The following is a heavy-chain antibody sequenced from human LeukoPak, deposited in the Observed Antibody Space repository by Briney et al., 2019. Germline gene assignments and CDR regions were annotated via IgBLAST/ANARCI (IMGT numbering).Heavy chain of an antibody. CDR3: ARGQPDSGGHYYSWYFDY. CDR2: ISSSGSVT. V-gene: IGHV3-21*01. Sequence: PGGSLRLSCAASGFMFGSFSMNWVRQAPGRGLEWVSSISSSGSVTYYADSVKGRLTVSKDNARNSLHLQMNNLAAEDTATYFCARGQPDSGGHYYSWYFDYWGQGTPVTVSS. CDR1: GFMFGSFS. J-gene: IGHJ4*02. D-gene: IGHD3-3*01.